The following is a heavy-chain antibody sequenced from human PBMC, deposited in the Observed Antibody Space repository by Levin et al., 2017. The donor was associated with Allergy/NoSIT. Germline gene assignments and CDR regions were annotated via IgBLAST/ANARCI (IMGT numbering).Heavy chain of an antibody. J-gene: IGHJ6*02. D-gene: IGHD5-24*01. CDR3: ARRYQLGAIGWGYKMDV. V-gene: IGHV4-39*01. CDR2: ISYSGTT. CDR1: GGPVRRSSYN. Sequence: SQTLSLTCSVSGGPVRRSSYNWAWIRQPPGKGLEWMGTISYSGTTYYNPSLKSRATIDVDTSKNQISLKVNSVTAADTAVYYCARRYQLGAIGWGYKMDVWGQGTTVTVSS.